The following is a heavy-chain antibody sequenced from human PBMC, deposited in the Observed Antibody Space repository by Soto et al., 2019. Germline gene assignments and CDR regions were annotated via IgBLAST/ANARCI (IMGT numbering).Heavy chain of an antibody. Sequence: PSETLSLTCTVSGGSISSGGYYWSWIRQHPGKGLEWIGYIYYSGSTYYNPSLKSRVTISVDTSKNQFSLKLSSVTAADTAVYYCAREGIAARPGFDYWGQGTLVTVSS. CDR1: GGSISSGGYY. V-gene: IGHV4-31*03. D-gene: IGHD6-6*01. J-gene: IGHJ4*02. CDR3: AREGIAARPGFDY. CDR2: IYYSGST.